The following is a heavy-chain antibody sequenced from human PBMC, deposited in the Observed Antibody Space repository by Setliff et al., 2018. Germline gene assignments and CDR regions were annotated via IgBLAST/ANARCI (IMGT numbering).Heavy chain of an antibody. CDR3: AKRGHYSSSDGLSFDF. J-gene: IGHJ4*02. D-gene: IGHD6-6*01. Sequence: PGGSLRLSCAASGFTLSGYGMHWVRQAPGKGLEWVTFIQYDGTKKNYADSVNGRFTVSRDNSKNTVYLQMNRLRAEDTAVYYCAKRGHYSSSDGLSFDFWGQGTQVTVSS. CDR1: GFTLSGYG. CDR2: IQYDGTKK. V-gene: IGHV3-30*02.